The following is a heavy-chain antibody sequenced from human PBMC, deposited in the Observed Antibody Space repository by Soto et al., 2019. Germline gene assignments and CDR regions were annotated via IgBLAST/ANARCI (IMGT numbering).Heavy chain of an antibody. CDR2: IIPIFTTT. V-gene: IGHV1-69*18. CDR1: GGSFSNSA. Sequence: QVQLVQSGSEVRRPGSSVKVSCKASGGSFSNSAIAWVRQAPGQGLEWLGMIIPIFTTTNYAQKFKDRLTITADGSTSTAYMELSGLKSEDTAVYFCARPSGLLGQFSALVDYWGQLTLVTVSA. J-gene: IGHJ4*02. CDR3: ARPSGLLGQFSALVDY. D-gene: IGHD6-6*01.